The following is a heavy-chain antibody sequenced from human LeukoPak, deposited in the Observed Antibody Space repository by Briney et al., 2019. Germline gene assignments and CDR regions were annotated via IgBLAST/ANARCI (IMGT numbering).Heavy chain of an antibody. J-gene: IGHJ4*02. Sequence: ASVKVSCTASGYTFTSYYMHWERQAPGQGLEWMGIINPSGGSTSYAQKFQGRVTMTRDTSTSTVYMELSSLRSEDTAVYYCARDKYSGSYYGPEGYWGQGTLVTVSS. CDR2: INPSGGST. CDR3: ARDKYSGSYYGPEGY. V-gene: IGHV1-46*01. D-gene: IGHD1-26*01. CDR1: GYTFTSYY.